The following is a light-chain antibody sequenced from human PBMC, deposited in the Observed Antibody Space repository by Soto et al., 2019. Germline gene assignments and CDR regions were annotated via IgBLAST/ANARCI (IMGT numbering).Light chain of an antibody. J-gene: IGLJ1*01. CDR1: SSDVGGYNY. V-gene: IGLV2-14*01. CDR2: EVS. CDR3: SSYTSSSTGV. Sequence: QSALTQPASVSGSPGQSITISFTGTSSDVGGYNYVPWYQQHPGKAPKLMIYEVSNRPSGVSNRFSGSKSGNTASLTISGLQAEDEADYYCSSYTSSSTGVFGTGTKVTVL.